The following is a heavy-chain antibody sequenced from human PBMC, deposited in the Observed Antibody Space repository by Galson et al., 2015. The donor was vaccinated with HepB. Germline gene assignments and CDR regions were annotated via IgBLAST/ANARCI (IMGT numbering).Heavy chain of an antibody. Sequence: SLRLSCAASGFTFSSYGMHWVRQAPGKGLEWVAVISYDGSNKYYAGSVKGRFTISRDNSKNTLYLQMNSLRAEDTAVYYCAKGGSKYYGSGSYSHIWGQGTMVTVSS. V-gene: IGHV3-30*18. J-gene: IGHJ3*02. CDR3: AKGGSKYYGSGSYSHI. CDR2: ISYDGSNK. D-gene: IGHD3-10*01. CDR1: GFTFSSYG.